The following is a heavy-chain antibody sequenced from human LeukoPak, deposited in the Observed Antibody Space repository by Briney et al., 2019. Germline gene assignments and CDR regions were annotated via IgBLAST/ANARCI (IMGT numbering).Heavy chain of an antibody. CDR2: IYHSGST. V-gene: IGHV4-30-2*01. Sequence: SQTLSLTCAVSGGSISSGGYSWSWIRQPPGKGLEWIGYIYHSGSTYYNPSLKSRVTISVDRSKNQFSLKLSSVTAADTAVYYCARGNYGDNEECFQHWGQGTLVTVSS. J-gene: IGHJ1*01. CDR3: ARGNYGDNEECFQH. D-gene: IGHD1-7*01. CDR1: GGSISSGGYS.